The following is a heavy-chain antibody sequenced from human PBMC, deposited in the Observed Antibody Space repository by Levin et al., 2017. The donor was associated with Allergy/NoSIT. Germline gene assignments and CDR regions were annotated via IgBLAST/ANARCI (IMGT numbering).Heavy chain of an antibody. CDR1: GYSFTTYW. CDR3: ARSLAAAGRGFDY. D-gene: IGHD6-13*01. Sequence: GGSLRLSCKGSGYSFTTYWIGWVRQMPGKGLEWMGIIYPGDSDTRYSPSFQGQVTISADKSFNTAYLQWSGLKASDTAMYYCARSLAAAGRGFDYWGQGTLVIVSS. J-gene: IGHJ4*02. V-gene: IGHV5-51*01. CDR2: IYPGDSDT.